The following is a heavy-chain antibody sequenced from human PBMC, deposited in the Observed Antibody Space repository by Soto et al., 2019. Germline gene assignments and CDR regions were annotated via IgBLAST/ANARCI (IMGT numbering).Heavy chain of an antibody. V-gene: IGHV5-51*01. D-gene: IGHD3-22*01. Sequence: PGESLKISCNGSGYSFTSYWIGWVLHMPGKGLEWMGIIYPGDSDTRYSPSFQGQVTISADKSISTAYLQWSSLKASDTAMYYCARQNHPEEYYDSPQGYYYYGMDVWGQGTTVTVSS. CDR3: ARQNHPEEYYDSPQGYYYYGMDV. CDR2: IYPGDSDT. J-gene: IGHJ6*02. CDR1: GYSFTSYW.